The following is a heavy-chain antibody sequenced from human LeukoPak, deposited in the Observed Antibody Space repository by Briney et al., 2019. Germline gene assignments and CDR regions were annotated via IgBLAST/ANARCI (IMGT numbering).Heavy chain of an antibody. CDR3: ARDTSAGFYC. V-gene: IGHV3-53*01. CDR1: GSSVSSHY. Sequence: GGSLRLSCAASGSSVSSHYMSWVRQGAGKGLEWVSVIYSGGTTYYADSVKGRFTTSRDNSKNTLYLQMNSLRAEDTAIYYCARDTSAGFYCWGQGALVTVSS. D-gene: IGHD3-9*01. J-gene: IGHJ4*02. CDR2: IYSGGTT.